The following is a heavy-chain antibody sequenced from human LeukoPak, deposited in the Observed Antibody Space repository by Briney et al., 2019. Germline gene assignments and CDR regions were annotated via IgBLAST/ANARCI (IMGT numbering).Heavy chain of an antibody. CDR1: GFTSSSYE. CDR2: ISISGSTI. D-gene: IGHD6-13*01. Sequence: GGSLRLSCAASGFTSSSYEVNWVRQAPGKGLEWVSYISISGSTIYYADSVKGRFTISRDNAKNSLYLQMNSLRAEDTAVYYCARVAYSSTWGYFDYWGQGTLVTVSS. V-gene: IGHV3-48*03. CDR3: ARVAYSSTWGYFDY. J-gene: IGHJ4*02.